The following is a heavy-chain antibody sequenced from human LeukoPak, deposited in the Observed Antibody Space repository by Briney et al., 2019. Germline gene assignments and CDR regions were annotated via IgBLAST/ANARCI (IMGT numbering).Heavy chain of an antibody. D-gene: IGHD3-10*01. Sequence: GGSLRLSCTAAGFTFNNYAMSWVRQAPGKGLEWVSHISDSGGKTYYADSVKGRFTISRDNSKNTLYLQMNSLRAEDTAVYYCAREGGMVRGPLGYWGQGTLVTVSS. J-gene: IGHJ4*02. CDR3: AREGGMVRGPLGY. V-gene: IGHV3-23*01. CDR1: GFTFNNYA. CDR2: ISDSGGKT.